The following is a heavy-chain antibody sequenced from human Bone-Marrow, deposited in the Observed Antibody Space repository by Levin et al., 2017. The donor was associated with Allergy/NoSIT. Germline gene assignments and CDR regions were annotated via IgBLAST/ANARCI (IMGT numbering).Heavy chain of an antibody. V-gene: IGHV3-30-3*01. CDR3: ARAKGSGWYGLAFDP. Sequence: GGSLRLSCAASGFSLSTYSMHWVRQAPGKGLEWVALISYDGTKKHYAGSVQGRFTISRDISNNLLSLQMDSLRAEDTAVYYCARAKGSGWYGLAFDPWGQGTLVSVSS. J-gene: IGHJ5*02. CDR2: ISYDGTKK. D-gene: IGHD6-19*01. CDR1: GFSLSTYS.